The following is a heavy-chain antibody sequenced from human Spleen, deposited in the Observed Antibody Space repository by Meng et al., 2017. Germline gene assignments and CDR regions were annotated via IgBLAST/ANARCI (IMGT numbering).Heavy chain of an antibody. D-gene: IGHD6-19*01. V-gene: IGHV4-39*01. CDR1: GGSISTSGYY. Sequence: QPQLQEAGPGLVKPSEALSLTWSGSGGSISTSGYYWGWIRQPPGKGLEWIGSIGHSGFTYYTPSLKSRVTVSIDTSRNQFSLWLTSVTAADTAVYYCVRSSGWVKTGFDPWGQGTLVTVSS. J-gene: IGHJ5*02. CDR2: IGHSGFT. CDR3: VRSSGWVKTGFDP.